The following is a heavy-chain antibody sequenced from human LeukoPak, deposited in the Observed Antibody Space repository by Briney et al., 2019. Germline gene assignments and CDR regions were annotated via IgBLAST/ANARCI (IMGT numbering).Heavy chain of an antibody. V-gene: IGHV3-30*18. CDR2: ISYDGSNK. Sequence: PGGSLRLSCAASGFTFSSYGMHWVRQAPGKGLEWVAAISYDGSNKYYADSVKGRFTISRDNSKNTLYLQMNSLRAEDTAVYYCAKDGGGSVDYWGQGTLVTVSS. J-gene: IGHJ4*02. D-gene: IGHD2-15*01. CDR3: AKDGGGSVDY. CDR1: GFTFSSYG.